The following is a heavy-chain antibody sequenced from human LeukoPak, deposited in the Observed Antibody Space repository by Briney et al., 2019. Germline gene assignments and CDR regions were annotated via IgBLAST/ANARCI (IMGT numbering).Heavy chain of an antibody. V-gene: IGHV4-38-2*02. CDR2: IYHSVTT. Sequence: SETLSLTCTVSGYSISSGYYWGWIRQPPGKGLEWIGSIYHSVTTYYNPSLKSRVTISVDTSKNQFSLKLTSVTAADTAVYYCARYNILTGSDYWGQGILVTVSS. CDR1: GYSISSGYY. D-gene: IGHD3-9*01. CDR3: ARYNILTGSDY. J-gene: IGHJ4*02.